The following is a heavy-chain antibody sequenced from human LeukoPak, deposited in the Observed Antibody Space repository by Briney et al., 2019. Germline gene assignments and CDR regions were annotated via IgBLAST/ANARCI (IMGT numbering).Heavy chain of an antibody. CDR3: ATYYYDSSGYYYFDY. J-gene: IGHJ4*02. CDR2: MSSSGNTI. D-gene: IGHD3-22*01. V-gene: IGHV3-48*04. Sequence: PTGGSLRLSCAASGFTFSSYAMSWVRQAPGKGLEWVSYMSSSGNTIYYADSVKGRFTISRDNAKNSLYLQMNSLRAEDTAVYYCATYYYDSSGYYYFDYWGQGTLVTVSS. CDR1: GFTFSSYA.